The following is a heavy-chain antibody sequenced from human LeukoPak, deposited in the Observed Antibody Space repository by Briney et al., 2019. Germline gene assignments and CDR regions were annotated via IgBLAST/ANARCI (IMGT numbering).Heavy chain of an antibody. CDR2: IRYGGSNK. CDR1: GFTFSSYG. J-gene: IGHJ4*02. D-gene: IGHD4-11*01. CDR3: AKDRFDYSNSYFDY. V-gene: IGHV3-30*02. Sequence: GGSLRLSCAASGFTFSSYGMHWVRQAPGKGLEWVAFIRYGGSNKYYADSVKGRFTISRDNSKNTLYLQMNSLRAEDTAVYYCAKDRFDYSNSYFDYWGQGTLVTVSS.